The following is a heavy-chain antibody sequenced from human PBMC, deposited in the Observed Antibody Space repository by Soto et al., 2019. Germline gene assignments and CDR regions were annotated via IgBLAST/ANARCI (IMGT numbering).Heavy chain of an antibody. CDR1: GGSISSSSYY. J-gene: IGHJ4*02. D-gene: IGHD3-16*01. CDR3: ARQSEAGDGDY. V-gene: IGHV4-39*01. Sequence: SETLSLTCTVSGGSISSSSYYWGWIRQPPGKGLEWIGSIYYSGSTYYNPSLKSRVTISVDTSKNQFSLKLSSVTAADTAVYYCARQSEAGDGDYWGQGTLVTVSS. CDR2: IYYSGST.